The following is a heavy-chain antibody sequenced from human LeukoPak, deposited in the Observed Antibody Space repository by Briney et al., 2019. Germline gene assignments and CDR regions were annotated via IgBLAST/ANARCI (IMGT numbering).Heavy chain of an antibody. V-gene: IGHV6-1*01. Sequence: SQTLSLTCAISGDSVSSNSAAWNWIRQSPSRGLEWLGRTYYRSKWYNDYAVSVKSRITINPDTSKNQFSQQLNSINSEDTAVYYCAKVAAAGSAFDIWGQGTMVTVSS. CDR3: AKVAAAGSAFDI. CDR1: GDSVSSNSAA. CDR2: TYYRSKWYN. D-gene: IGHD6-13*01. J-gene: IGHJ3*02.